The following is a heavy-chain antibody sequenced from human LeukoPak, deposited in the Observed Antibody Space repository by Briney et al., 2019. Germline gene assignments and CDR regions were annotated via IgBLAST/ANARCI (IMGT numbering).Heavy chain of an antibody. Sequence: GGSLRLSCAASGITFKNYAMSWVRQAPGKGLDWVSTIGGSGGNTYYADSVKGRFTISRDNSRNTLYLQMSSLRAEDTAVYYCAKGHRNYSWAGDYWGQGTLVTVSS. D-gene: IGHD1-14*01. J-gene: IGHJ4*02. CDR3: AKGHRNYSWAGDY. V-gene: IGHV3-23*01. CDR1: GITFKNYA. CDR2: IGGSGGNT.